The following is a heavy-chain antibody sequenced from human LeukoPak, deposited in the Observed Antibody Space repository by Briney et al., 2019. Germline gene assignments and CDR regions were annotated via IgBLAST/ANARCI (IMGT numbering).Heavy chain of an antibody. V-gene: IGHV3-21*01. J-gene: IGHJ4*02. D-gene: IGHD6-13*01. CDR2: ISSSSSYI. CDR3: ARGSWQQLVLWGVGYYFDY. CDR1: GFTFSHYS. Sequence: GGSLRLSCAASGFTFSHYSMNWVRQAPGKGLKWVSSISSSSSYIFYADLVKGRFTISRDNAKNSMYLQMKSLRAENTDVYYCARGSWQQLVLWGVGYYFDYWGQGTLVTVSS.